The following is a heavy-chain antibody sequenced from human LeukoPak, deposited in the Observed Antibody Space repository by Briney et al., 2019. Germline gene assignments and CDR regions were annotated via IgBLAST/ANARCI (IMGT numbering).Heavy chain of an antibody. J-gene: IGHJ6*03. V-gene: IGHV4-4*07. Sequence: SGTLSLTCTVSGGSISSYYWSWIRQPAGKGLEWIGRIYTSGSTNYNPSLKSRVSISVDKSKNQLSLKVSSVTAADTAVYYCARLGYSSSSTGYYYYMDVWGKGTTVTVSS. CDR3: ARLGYSSSSTGYYYYMDV. D-gene: IGHD6-6*01. CDR1: GGSISSYY. CDR2: IYTSGST.